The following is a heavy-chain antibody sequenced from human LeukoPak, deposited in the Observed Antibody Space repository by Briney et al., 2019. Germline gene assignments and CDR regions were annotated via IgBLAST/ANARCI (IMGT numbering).Heavy chain of an antibody. J-gene: IGHJ3*01. CDR1: GFTFSSFS. Sequence: GGSLRLSCAASGFTFSSFSMNWVRQAPGKGLVWVSYINSGRSTIYYADSVKGRFTISRDKAKNSLYLQVNSMRDEDTAVYYCSRAGGLFWFGEVVESSDAFHGWGQGTMV. CDR2: INSGRSTI. D-gene: IGHD3-10*01. CDR3: SRAGGLFWFGEVVESSDAFHG. V-gene: IGHV3-48*02.